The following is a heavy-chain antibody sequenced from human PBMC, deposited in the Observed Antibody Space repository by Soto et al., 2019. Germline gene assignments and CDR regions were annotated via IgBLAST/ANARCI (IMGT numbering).Heavy chain of an antibody. D-gene: IGHD6-6*01. V-gene: IGHV1-46*01. CDR3: AREAREDEQLVWDVRDRFDP. Sequence: ASEKVSCKASGYTFTSYYMHWVRQAPGQGLEWMGIINPSGGSTSYAQKFQGRVTMTRDTSTSTVYMELSSLRSEDTAVYYCAREAREDEQLVWDVRDRFDPWGQGTLVTVSS. J-gene: IGHJ5*02. CDR1: GYTFTSYY. CDR2: INPSGGST.